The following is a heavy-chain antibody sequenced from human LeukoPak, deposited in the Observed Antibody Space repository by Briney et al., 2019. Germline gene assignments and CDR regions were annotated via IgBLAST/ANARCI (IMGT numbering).Heavy chain of an antibody. D-gene: IGHD6-13*01. Sequence: PGGSLRLSCAASGFTFSTYAVNWVRQAPGKGLEWVSSISSSSSYIYYADSVKGRFTISRDNAKNSLYLQMNSLRAEDTAVYYCARDRVPGYSSSWFKGYNWFDPWGQGTLVTVSS. CDR3: ARDRVPGYSSSWFKGYNWFDP. CDR2: ISSSSSYI. CDR1: GFTFSTYA. J-gene: IGHJ5*02. V-gene: IGHV3-21*01.